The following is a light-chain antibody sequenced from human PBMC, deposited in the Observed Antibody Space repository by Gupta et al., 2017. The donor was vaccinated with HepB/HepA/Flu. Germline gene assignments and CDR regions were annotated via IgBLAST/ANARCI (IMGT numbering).Light chain of an antibody. Sequence: SYVLTQPPSVSVAPGKTASITCGGNNIGTKGVHWYQQRPGQAPVMVIYNDSDRPSGIPERFSGSNSGSTATLTISRVEAGDEAEYYCQVWDSSDDSAVFGGGTKLTVL. CDR1: NIGTKG. CDR3: QVWDSSDDSAV. CDR2: NDS. V-gene: IGLV3-21*04. J-gene: IGLJ2*01.